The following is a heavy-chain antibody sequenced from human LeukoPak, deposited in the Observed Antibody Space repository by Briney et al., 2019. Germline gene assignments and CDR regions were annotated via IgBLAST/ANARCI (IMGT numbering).Heavy chain of an antibody. D-gene: IGHD4-17*01. V-gene: IGHV4-31*03. CDR2: IYYSGST. CDR3: ARSPGAYGDYVFYFDY. CDR1: GGSISSGGYY. J-gene: IGHJ4*02. Sequence: PSQTLSLTCTVSGGSISSGGYYWSWIRQHPGKGLEWIGYIYYSGSTYYNPSLKSRVTISVDTSKNQFSLKLSSVTAADTAEYYCARSPGAYGDYVFYFDYWGQGTLVTVSS.